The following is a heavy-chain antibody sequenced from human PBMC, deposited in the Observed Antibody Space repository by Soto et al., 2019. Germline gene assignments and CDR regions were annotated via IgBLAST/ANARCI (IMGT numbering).Heavy chain of an antibody. Sequence: SGPTLLNPTQTLTLTCTFSGFSLSSGGMCVSWIRQPPGKALEWIARIDWDDDKYYRRTLKTRLSISKDTSKNQVVLTMTNMDPVDTATYYCARTPRYCSGGSCYPWAFDVWGQGTEVTVSS. CDR2: IDWDDDK. D-gene: IGHD2-15*01. CDR3: ARTPRYCSGGSCYPWAFDV. J-gene: IGHJ3*01. CDR1: GFSLSSGGMC. V-gene: IGHV2-70*10.